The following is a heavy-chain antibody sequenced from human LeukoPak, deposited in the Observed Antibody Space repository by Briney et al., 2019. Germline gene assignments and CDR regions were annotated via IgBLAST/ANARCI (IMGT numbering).Heavy chain of an antibody. CDR3: ASLNCSGGSCYSDPTFDY. Sequence: SETLSLTYAVYGGSFSGYYWSWIRQPPGKGLEWIGEINHSGSTNYNPSLKSRVTISVDTSKNQFSLKLSSVTAADTAVYYCASLNCSGGSCYSDPTFDYWGQGTLVTVSS. CDR2: INHSGST. D-gene: IGHD2-15*01. CDR1: GGSFSGYY. J-gene: IGHJ4*02. V-gene: IGHV4-34*01.